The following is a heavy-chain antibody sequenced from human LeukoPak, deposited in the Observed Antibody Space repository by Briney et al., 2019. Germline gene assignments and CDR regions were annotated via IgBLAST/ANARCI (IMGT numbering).Heavy chain of an antibody. CDR3: AREVYSYALDALDL. V-gene: IGHV3-30*04. CDR1: GFRFNNYA. J-gene: IGHJ3*01. CDR2: ISMDGIQE. D-gene: IGHD5-18*01. Sequence: PGGSLRLSCAASGFRFNNYAMHWVRQPPGTGLEWVAVISMDGIQEYYADSVKGRFRISRDNSKNTLYLQMNSLRSEDTAVYYCAREVYSYALDALDLWGQGTMVTVSS.